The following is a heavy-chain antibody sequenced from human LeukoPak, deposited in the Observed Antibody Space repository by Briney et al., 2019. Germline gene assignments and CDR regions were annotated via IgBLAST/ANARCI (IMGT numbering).Heavy chain of an antibody. CDR2: IYYSGST. CDR3: ARELGHCSSTSCWNWFDP. D-gene: IGHD2-2*01. J-gene: IGHJ5*02. V-gene: IGHV4-59*08. CDR1: GGSISSYY. Sequence: SETLSLTCTVSGGSISSYYWSWIRQPPGKGLEWIGYIYYSGSTNYNPSLKSRVTISVDTSKNQFSLKLSSVTAADTAVYYCARELGHCSSTSCWNWFDPWGQGTLVTVSS.